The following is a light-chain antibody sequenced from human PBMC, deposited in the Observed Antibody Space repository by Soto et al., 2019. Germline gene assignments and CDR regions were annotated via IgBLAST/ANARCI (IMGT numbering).Light chain of an antibody. J-gene: IGLJ2*01. CDR3: ATWDDSLTGVV. CDR2: RND. V-gene: IGLV1-47*01. Sequence: QSVLTQPPSASGTPGQRVTISCSGRSSNIGSHFVYWYQQLPGTAPKVLIYRNDQRPSGVPDRFSASKSGTSASLAISGLRSEDDADYYCATWDDSLTGVVFGGGTKVTVL. CDR1: SSNIGSHF.